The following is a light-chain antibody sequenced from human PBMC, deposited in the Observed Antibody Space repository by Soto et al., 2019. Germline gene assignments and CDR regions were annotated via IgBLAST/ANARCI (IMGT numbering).Light chain of an antibody. CDR2: EVS. CDR1: SXDVGGYKY. V-gene: IGLV2-14*01. J-gene: IGLJ2*01. Sequence: QSVLTQPASVSGSPGQSITISCTGTSXDVGGYKYVSWHQQHPGKAPKLMIYEVSNRPSGVSNRFSGSKSGNTASLTISGLQAEDEADYYCSSYTSSSTVVFGGGTKFTVL. CDR3: SSYTSSSTVV.